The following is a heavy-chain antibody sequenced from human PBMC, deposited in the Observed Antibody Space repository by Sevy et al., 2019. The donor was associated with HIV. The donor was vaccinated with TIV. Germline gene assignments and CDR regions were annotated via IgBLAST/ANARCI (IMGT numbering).Heavy chain of an antibody. CDR2: INESGIT. CDR3: ARSPPVVVVPGAPSWFDP. D-gene: IGHD2-2*01. Sequence: SETLSLTCAVHYGSFSGYYWNWIRQVPGKGLEWIGEINESGITYYNPSLKSRFTISVDTSKNQFSLKLNSVTAVDSAVYFCARSPPVVVVPGAPSWFDPWGQGTLVTVSS. J-gene: IGHJ5*02. CDR1: YGSFSGYY. V-gene: IGHV4-34*01.